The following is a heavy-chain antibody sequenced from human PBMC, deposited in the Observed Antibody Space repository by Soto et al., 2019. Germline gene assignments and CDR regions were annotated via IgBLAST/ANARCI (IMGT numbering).Heavy chain of an antibody. CDR2: ISYDGTKK. V-gene: IGHV3-30*03. CDR3: ATGLWELSFFDY. J-gene: IGHJ4*02. CDR1: GFAFRSYG. Sequence: QVQLVESGGGVVQPGRSLRLSCAASGFAFRSYGMHWVRQAPGTGLEWVAVISYDGTKKYYADSVKGRATISRDNLKNTLYLEMTSLRPDDTAVYYCATGLWELSFFDYWGQGTLVTVSS. D-gene: IGHD3-16*02.